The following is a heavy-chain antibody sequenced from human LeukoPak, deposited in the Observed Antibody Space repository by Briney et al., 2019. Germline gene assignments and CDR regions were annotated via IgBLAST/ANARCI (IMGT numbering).Heavy chain of an antibody. CDR2: IYYSGST. Sequence: SETLSLTCTVSGGSISSSSYYWGWIRQPPGRGLEWIGSIYYSGSTNYNPSLKSRVTISVDTSKNQFSLKLTSVTAADPAVYFCARRSGSSFVRWFDPWGQGILVTVSS. CDR3: ARRSGSSFVRWFDP. D-gene: IGHD1-26*01. CDR1: GGSISSSSYY. J-gene: IGHJ5*02. V-gene: IGHV4-39*01.